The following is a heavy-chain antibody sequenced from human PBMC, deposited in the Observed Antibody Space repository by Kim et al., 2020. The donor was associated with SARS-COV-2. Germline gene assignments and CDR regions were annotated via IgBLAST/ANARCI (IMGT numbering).Heavy chain of an antibody. CDR1: GFTFSSYA. Sequence: GGSLRLSCAASGFTFSSYAMSWVRQAPGKGLEWVSAISGSGGSTYYADSVKGRFTISRDNSKNTLYLQMNSLRAEDTAVYYCAKDHYYDSSGSGGFDYWGQGTLVTVSS. CDR3: AKDHYYDSSGSGGFDY. CDR2: ISGSGGST. J-gene: IGHJ4*02. D-gene: IGHD3-22*01. V-gene: IGHV3-23*01.